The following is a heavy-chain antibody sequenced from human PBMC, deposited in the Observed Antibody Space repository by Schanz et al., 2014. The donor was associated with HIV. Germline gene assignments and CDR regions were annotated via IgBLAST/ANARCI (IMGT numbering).Heavy chain of an antibody. CDR2: ISSDGSTK. V-gene: IGHV3-30-3*01. D-gene: IGHD6-19*01. Sequence: QVRLVESGGGVVQPGRSRRLSCAASGFTLRSYAMHWVRQAPGKGLHWVAVISSDGSTKYYGDSVKGRFTISRDNSKNTLHLQMNSLRPEDTAVYYCSTDIAVAGRGGMDLWGQGTTVTVAS. J-gene: IGHJ6*02. CDR1: GFTLRSYA. CDR3: STDIAVAGRGGMDL.